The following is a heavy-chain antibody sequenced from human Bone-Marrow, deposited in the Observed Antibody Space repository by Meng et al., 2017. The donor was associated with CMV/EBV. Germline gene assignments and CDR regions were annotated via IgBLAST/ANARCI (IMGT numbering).Heavy chain of an antibody. V-gene: IGHV1-3*02. CDR1: GYTFTSYA. Sequence: ASVKVSCKASGYTFTSYAMHWVRQAPGQRLEWMGWSNAGNGNTKYSQEFQGRVTITRDTSASTAYMELSSVTAADTAVYYCARLFGSSSAKPLIDYWGQGTLVTVSS. D-gene: IGHD6-6*01. CDR3: ARLFGSSSAKPLIDY. J-gene: IGHJ4*02. CDR2: SNAGNGNT.